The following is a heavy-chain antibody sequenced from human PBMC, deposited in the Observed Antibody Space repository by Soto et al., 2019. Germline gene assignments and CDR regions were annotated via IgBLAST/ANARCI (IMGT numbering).Heavy chain of an antibody. J-gene: IGHJ6*02. D-gene: IGHD3-9*01. CDR2: ISWDGGST. CDR1: GFTFDDYA. CDR3: AKDSNDILTGYWRERAYGLYYGMDV. V-gene: IGHV3-43D*03. Sequence: GGSLRLSCAASGFTFDDYAMHWVRQAPGKGLEWVSLISWDGGSTYYADSVKGRFTISRDNSKNSLYLQMNSLRAEDTALYYCAKDSNDILTGYWRERAYGLYYGMDVWGQGTTVTVSS.